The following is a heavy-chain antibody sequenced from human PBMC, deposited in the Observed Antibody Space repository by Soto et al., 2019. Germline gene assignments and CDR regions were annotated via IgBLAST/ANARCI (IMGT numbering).Heavy chain of an antibody. J-gene: IGHJ4*02. V-gene: IGHV1-18*01. Sequence: VQLVQSGAEVNKPGASVKVSCKASCYSFTSYGISWVRQAPGQGREWMGWTSAHNDNTNYAQKFQGRVTMTTDTSTSTAYMELRSLRSDDTAVYYCAREYCSSTSCYGPDYWGQGTLVTVSS. D-gene: IGHD2-2*01. CDR3: AREYCSSTSCYGPDY. CDR2: TSAHNDNT. CDR1: CYSFTSYG.